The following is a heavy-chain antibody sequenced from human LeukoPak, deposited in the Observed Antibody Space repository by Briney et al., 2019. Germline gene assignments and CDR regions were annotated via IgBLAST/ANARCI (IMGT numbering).Heavy chain of an antibody. V-gene: IGHV3-21*01. D-gene: IGHD6-19*01. CDR2: ISSSSSYI. CDR1: GFTFSNYG. Sequence: GGSLRLSCAASGFTFSNYGMSWVRQAPGKGLEWVSSISSSSSYIYYADSVKGRFTISRDNAKNSLYLQMNSLRAEDTAVYYCAPLGYSSGWYPWWGQGTLVTVSS. J-gene: IGHJ4*02. CDR3: APLGYSSGWYPW.